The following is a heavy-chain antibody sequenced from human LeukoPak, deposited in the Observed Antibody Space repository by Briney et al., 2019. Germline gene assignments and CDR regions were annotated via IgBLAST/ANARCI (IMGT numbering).Heavy chain of an antibody. CDR3: ARDPYDSSGYYYGLYYYYGMDV. D-gene: IGHD3-22*01. J-gene: IGHJ6*02. V-gene: IGHV1-18*01. CDR2: ISAYNGNT. CDR1: GYTFTSYG. Sequence: GASVKVSCKASGYTFTSYGISWVRQAPGQGLEWMGWISAYNGNTNYAQKFQGRVTMTRDTSTSTVYMELSSLRSEDTAVYYCARDPYDSSGYYYGLYYYYGMDVWGQGTTVTVSS.